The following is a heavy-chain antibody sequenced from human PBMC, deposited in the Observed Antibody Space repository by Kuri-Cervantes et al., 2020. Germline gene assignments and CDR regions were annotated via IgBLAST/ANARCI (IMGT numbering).Heavy chain of an antibody. CDR3: ARIMGMNLDWFDP. Sequence: ASVKVSCKASGYTFTGYYMHWVRQAPGQGLEWMGWINPNSGGTNYAQKFQGRVTMTRDTSISTAYMELRSLRSDDTAVYYCARIMGMNLDWFDPWGQGTLVTVSS. J-gene: IGHJ5*02. CDR2: INPNSGGT. D-gene: IGHD3-16*01. CDR1: GYTFTGYY. V-gene: IGHV1-2*02.